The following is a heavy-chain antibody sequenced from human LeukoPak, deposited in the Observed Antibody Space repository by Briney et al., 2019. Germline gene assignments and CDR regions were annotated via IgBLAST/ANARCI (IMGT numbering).Heavy chain of an antibody. J-gene: IGHJ4*02. CDR3: ARHSSTGEVYFDY. D-gene: IGHD7-27*01. CDR1: GASISSYY. CDR2: IYYSGST. V-gene: IGHV4-59*08. Sequence: KPSETLSLTCTVSGASISSYYWSWIRQPPGKGLEWIGYIYYSGSTNYNPSLKSRVTISLDTSKNQFSLKLSSVTAADTAVYYCARHSSTGEVYFDYWGQGTLVTVSS.